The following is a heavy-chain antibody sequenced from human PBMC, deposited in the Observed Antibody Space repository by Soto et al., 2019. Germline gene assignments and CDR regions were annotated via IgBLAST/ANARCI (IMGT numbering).Heavy chain of an antibody. J-gene: IGHJ6*03. D-gene: IGHD1-26*01. Sequence: WTWIRQHPGKGLEWIGYIYDSGSAFYNPSLKSRVTMSVDTSKNQFSLNLRSVTAADTAVFYCARGILRPNHYMDVWGKGTAVVVSS. CDR2: IYDSGSA. V-gene: IGHV4-31*02. CDR3: ARGILRPNHYMDV.